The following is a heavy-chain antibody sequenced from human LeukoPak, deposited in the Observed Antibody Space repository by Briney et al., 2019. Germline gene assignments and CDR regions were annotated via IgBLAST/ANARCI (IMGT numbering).Heavy chain of an antibody. Sequence: SETLSLTCTVSGGSISSGGYYWSWIRQHPGQGLEWIVYIYYSGSTYYNPSLKSRVTISVDTSKNQFSLKLSSVTAADTAVYYCVVADGYIDAFDIWGQGTMVTVSS. D-gene: IGHD5-24*01. CDR2: IYYSGST. CDR1: GGSISSGGYY. CDR3: VVADGYIDAFDI. J-gene: IGHJ3*02. V-gene: IGHV4-31*03.